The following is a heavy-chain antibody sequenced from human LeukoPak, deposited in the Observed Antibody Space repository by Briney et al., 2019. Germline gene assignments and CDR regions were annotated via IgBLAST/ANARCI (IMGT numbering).Heavy chain of an antibody. J-gene: IGHJ3*02. CDR2: FYSDGRT. CDR1: GFTVSSNY. Sequence: GGSLRLSCAASGFTVSSNYMHWVRQAPGKGLEWVSAFYSDGRTYYADSVRGRFSISRDDSKNTLYLQMNNLRVEDTALYYCAGDCSGGACDSAADAFAMWGPGTMVTVSS. D-gene: IGHD2-15*01. CDR3: AGDCSGGACDSAADAFAM. V-gene: IGHV3-53*01.